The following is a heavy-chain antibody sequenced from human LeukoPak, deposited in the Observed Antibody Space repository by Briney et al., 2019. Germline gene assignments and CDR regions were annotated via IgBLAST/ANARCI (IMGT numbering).Heavy chain of an antibody. Sequence: PGESLRLSCAASGFTFSNAWMSWVRQAPGKGLEWVGRIKSKTDGGTTDYAAPVKGRFTISRDDSKNTLYLQMNSLKTEDTAVYYCTTEYCSGGSCYSAFSPSTFDPWGQGTLVTVSS. CDR2: IKSKTDGGTT. D-gene: IGHD2-15*01. J-gene: IGHJ5*02. CDR1: GFTFSNAW. V-gene: IGHV3-15*01. CDR3: TTEYCSGGSCYSAFSPSTFDP.